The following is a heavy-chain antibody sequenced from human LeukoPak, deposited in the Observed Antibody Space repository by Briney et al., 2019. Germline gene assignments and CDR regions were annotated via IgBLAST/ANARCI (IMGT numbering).Heavy chain of an antibody. CDR3: ARRTAGSSILDY. J-gene: IGHJ4*02. CDR1: GGSISSGSYS. V-gene: IGHV4-39*01. D-gene: IGHD2-21*02. CDR2: IYYSGST. Sequence: SETLSLTCTVSGGSISSGSYSWGWIRQPPGKGLEWIGNIYYSGSTYYNPSLKSRVTISVDTSKTQFSLKLSSVTAADTAVYYCARRTAGSSILDYWGQGTPVTVSS.